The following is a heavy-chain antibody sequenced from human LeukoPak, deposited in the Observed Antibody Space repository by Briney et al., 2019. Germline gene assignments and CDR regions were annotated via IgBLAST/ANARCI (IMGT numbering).Heavy chain of an antibody. D-gene: IGHD3-3*01. CDR1: GYTFTSYY. V-gene: IGHV7-4-1*02. Sequence: GASVKVSCKASGYTFTSYYIHWVRQAPGQGLEWMGWINTNTGNPTYAQGFTGRFVFSLDTSVSTAYLQISSLKAEDTAVYYCARGDGITIFGVVTDEYYFDYWGQGTLVTVSS. CDR2: INTNTGNP. J-gene: IGHJ4*02. CDR3: ARGDGITIFGVVTDEYYFDY.